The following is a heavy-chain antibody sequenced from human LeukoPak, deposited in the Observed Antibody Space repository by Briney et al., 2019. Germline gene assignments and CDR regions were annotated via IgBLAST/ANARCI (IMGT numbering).Heavy chain of an antibody. CDR3: ARGPGHGYAYAIFDY. V-gene: IGHV3-53*01. CDR1: GFTVSSYY. Sequence: GGSLRLSCAASGFTVSSYYMSWVRQAPGKGLEWVSVIYSGGSTYYADSVKGRFTISRDNSKNTLYLQMNSLRAEDTAVYYCARGPGHGYAYAIFDYWGQGTLVTVSS. J-gene: IGHJ4*02. D-gene: IGHD5-12*01. CDR2: IYSGGST.